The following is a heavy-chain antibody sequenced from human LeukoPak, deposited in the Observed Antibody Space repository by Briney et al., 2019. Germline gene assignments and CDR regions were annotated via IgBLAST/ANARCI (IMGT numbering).Heavy chain of an antibody. CDR2: IYYSGST. D-gene: IGHD3-3*01. Sequence: PSQTLSLTCSVSGGSISSAEYYWTWIRQPPGKGLEWIGSIYYSGSTYYNPSLKSRVTISVDTSKNQFSLKLSSVTAADTAAYYCARHGYYDFWSGQDNRLGSFDYWGQGTLVTVSS. CDR1: GGSISSAEYY. CDR3: ARHGYYDFWSGQDNRLGSFDY. J-gene: IGHJ4*02. V-gene: IGHV4-39*01.